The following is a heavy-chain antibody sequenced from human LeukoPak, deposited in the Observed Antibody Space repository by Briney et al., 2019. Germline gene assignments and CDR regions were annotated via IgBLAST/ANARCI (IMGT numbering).Heavy chain of an antibody. J-gene: IGHJ6*02. CDR2: ISGSGGST. Sequence: GGSLRLSCAASGFTFTSYSMNWVRQAPGKGLEWVSVISGSGGSTYYADSVKGRFTISRDNSKNTLYLQMNSLRVEDTAGYYCAKSPVPYCSGGSCYGMDVWGQGTTVTVSS. D-gene: IGHD2-15*01. V-gene: IGHV3-23*01. CDR3: AKSPVPYCSGGSCYGMDV. CDR1: GFTFTSYS.